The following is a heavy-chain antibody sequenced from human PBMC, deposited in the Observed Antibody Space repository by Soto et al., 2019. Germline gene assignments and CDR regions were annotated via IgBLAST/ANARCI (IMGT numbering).Heavy chain of an antibody. CDR2: ISGAGGST. J-gene: IGHJ6*03. Sequence: GGSLRLSCAASGFTFINYAMSWVRQAPGKGLEWVSSISGAGGSTNYADSGKGRFTISRDKSKNPLYLQVNSLGADDTAVYYCAKGSGYDYTYYYHCYMDVWGKGTTVTVSS. D-gene: IGHD5-12*01. V-gene: IGHV3-23*01. CDR1: GFTFINYA. CDR3: AKGSGYDYTYYYHCYMDV.